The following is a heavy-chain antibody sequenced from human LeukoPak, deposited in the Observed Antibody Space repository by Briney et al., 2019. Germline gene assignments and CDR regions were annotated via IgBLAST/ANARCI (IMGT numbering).Heavy chain of an antibody. CDR3: AREGPGPKIAAGATSGAFDI. CDR1: GFTFSSYA. Sequence: GRSLRLSRAASGFTFSSYAMHWVRQAPGKGLEWVAVISYDGSNKYYADSVKGRFTISRDNSKNTLYLQMNSLRAEDTAVYYCAREGPGPKIAAGATSGAFDIWGQGTMVTVSS. D-gene: IGHD6-13*01. CDR2: ISYDGSNK. V-gene: IGHV3-30*01. J-gene: IGHJ3*02.